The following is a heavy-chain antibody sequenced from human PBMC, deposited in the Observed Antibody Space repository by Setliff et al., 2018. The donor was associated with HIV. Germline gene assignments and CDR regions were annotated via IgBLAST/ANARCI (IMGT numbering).Heavy chain of an antibody. Sequence: SETLSLTCAVSGYSISSGYYWGWIRQPPGKGLEWIGSIYHSGSTYYNPSLKSRVTISLDTSKNQFSLKLSSVTAADTAVYYCARDMQAAGTGWFDPWGQGTLVTVSS. J-gene: IGHJ5*02. V-gene: IGHV4-38-2*02. D-gene: IGHD6-13*01. CDR3: ARDMQAAGTGWFDP. CDR2: IYHSGST. CDR1: GYSISSGYY.